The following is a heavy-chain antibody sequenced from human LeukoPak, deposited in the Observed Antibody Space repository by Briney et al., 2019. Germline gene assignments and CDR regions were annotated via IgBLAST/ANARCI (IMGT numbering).Heavy chain of an antibody. CDR1: GYTFTTYY. V-gene: IGHV1-46*01. D-gene: IGHD6-13*01. Sequence: ATVKISCKASGYTFTTYYMHWVRQAPGQGLEWMGIINPGGGSTTYAQEFQGRVTMTRDTSTSTVYMELSSLRSEDTAIYYCAREPTRRLYPIAAVGPFDYWGQGTLVTVSS. CDR3: AREPTRRLYPIAAVGPFDY. CDR2: INPGGGST. J-gene: IGHJ4*02.